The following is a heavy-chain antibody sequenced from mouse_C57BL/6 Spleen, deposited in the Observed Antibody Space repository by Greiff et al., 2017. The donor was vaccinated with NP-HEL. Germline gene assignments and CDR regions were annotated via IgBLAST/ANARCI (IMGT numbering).Heavy chain of an antibody. CDR2: INPNNGGT. J-gene: IGHJ4*01. CDR1: GYTFTDYN. V-gene: IGHV1-22*01. CDR3: ARNDYDRGYAMDY. Sequence: VQLQQSGPELVKPGASVKMSCKASGYTFTDYNMHWVKQSHGKSLEWIGYINPNNGGTSYNQKFKGKATLTVNKSSSTAYMELRSLTSEDSAVYYCARNDYDRGYAMDYWGQGTSVTVSS. D-gene: IGHD2-4*01.